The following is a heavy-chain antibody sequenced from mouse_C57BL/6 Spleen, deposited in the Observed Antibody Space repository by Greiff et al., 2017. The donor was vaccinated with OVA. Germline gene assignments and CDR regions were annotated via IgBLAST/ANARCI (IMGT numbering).Heavy chain of an antibody. D-gene: IGHD2-4*01. CDR2: IWSDGST. CDR1: GFSLTSYG. V-gene: IGHV2-6-1*01. Sequence: VQLQESGPGLVAPSQSLSITCTVSGFSLTSYGVHWVRQPPGKGLEWLVVIWSDGSTTYNSALKSRLSISKDNSKSQVFLKMNSLQTDDTAMYYCARHDYDEGDAMDYWGQGTSVTVSS. CDR3: ARHDYDEGDAMDY. J-gene: IGHJ4*01.